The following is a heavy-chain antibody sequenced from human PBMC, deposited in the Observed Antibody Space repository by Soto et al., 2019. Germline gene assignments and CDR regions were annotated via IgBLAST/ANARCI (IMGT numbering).Heavy chain of an antibody. J-gene: IGHJ4*02. V-gene: IGHV3-7*01. CDR3: ARDAYYDESSGYFDY. Sequence: GGSLRLSCAASGFIFNNYWMTWVRQAPGKGLEWVANIKQDGSEKYYVDSVKGRFTISRDNAKNSLYLQMNSLRADDTAVYYCARDAYYDESSGYFDYWGQGTLVTVSS. CDR1: GFIFNNYW. D-gene: IGHD3-22*01. CDR2: IKQDGSEK.